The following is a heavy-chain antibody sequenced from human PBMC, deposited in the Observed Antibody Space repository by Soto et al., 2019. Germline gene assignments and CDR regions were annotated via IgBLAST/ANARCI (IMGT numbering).Heavy chain of an antibody. J-gene: IGHJ4*02. Sequence: SETLSLTCTVSGGSVSSGSYYWSWIRQPPGKGLEWIGYIYYSGSTNYNPSLKSRVTISVDTSKNQFSLKLSSVTAADTAVYYCARDLASGFFDYWGQGTLVTVSS. CDR2: IYYSGST. CDR1: GGSVSSGSYY. D-gene: IGHD3-10*01. V-gene: IGHV4-61*01. CDR3: ARDLASGFFDY.